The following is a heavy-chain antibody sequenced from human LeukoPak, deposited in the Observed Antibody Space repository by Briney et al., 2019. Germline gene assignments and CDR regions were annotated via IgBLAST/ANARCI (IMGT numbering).Heavy chain of an antibody. CDR1: GFTFSSYA. D-gene: IGHD2-2*01. CDR2: ISGSSRST. Sequence: GGSLRLSCAASGFTFSSYAMSWVRQAPEKGLEWVSAISGSSRSTYYADSVKGRFTMSRDNSKNTLYLQMNSLRAEDTAVYYCAKGGSGCTSSSCRDSYYYMDVWGKGTTVTVSS. J-gene: IGHJ6*03. V-gene: IGHV3-23*01. CDR3: AKGGSGCTSSSCRDSYYYMDV.